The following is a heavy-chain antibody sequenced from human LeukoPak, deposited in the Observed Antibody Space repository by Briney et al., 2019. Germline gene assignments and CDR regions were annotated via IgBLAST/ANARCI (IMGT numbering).Heavy chain of an antibody. J-gene: IGHJ4*02. D-gene: IGHD2-15*01. CDR1: GFTFSSYS. CDR2: ISSSSSYI. V-gene: IGHV3-21*05. CDR3: ARDLLSSEAQDY. Sequence: TGGSLRLSCAASGFTFSSYSMNWVRQAPGKGLEWVSYISSSSSYIYYADSVKGRFTISRDNAKNSLYLQMNSLRAEGTAVYYCARDLLSSEAQDYWGQGTLVTVSS.